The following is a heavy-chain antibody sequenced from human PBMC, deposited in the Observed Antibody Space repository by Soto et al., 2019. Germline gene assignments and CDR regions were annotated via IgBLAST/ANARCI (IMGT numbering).Heavy chain of an antibody. CDR1: GGSFSGYY. J-gene: IGHJ4*02. Sequence: QVQLQQWGAGLLKPSETLSLTCAVYGGSFSGYYWSWIRQPPGKGLDCIGEINHSGSTNYNPSLKSRVTIPVDKSKNPFSLKLSSVTAADTAVYYCARSYGGNSGTFDFWGQGTLVTVSS. CDR3: ARSYGGNSGTFDF. D-gene: IGHD4-17*01. CDR2: INHSGST. V-gene: IGHV4-34*01.